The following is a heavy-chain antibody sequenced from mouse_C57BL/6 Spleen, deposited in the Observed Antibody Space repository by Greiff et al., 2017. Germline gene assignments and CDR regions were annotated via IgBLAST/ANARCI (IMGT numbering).Heavy chain of an antibody. CDR1: GYTFTSYW. Sequence: VQLQQPGAELVKPGASVKLSCKASGYTFTSYWMHWVKQRPGQGLEWIGMIHPNSGSTNYNEKFKSKATLTVDKSSSTADMQLSSLTSEDSAVYYCARGGLLGYYAMDYWGQGTSVTVSS. CDR2: IHPNSGST. D-gene: IGHD2-3*01. J-gene: IGHJ4*01. CDR3: ARGGLLGYYAMDY. V-gene: IGHV1-64*01.